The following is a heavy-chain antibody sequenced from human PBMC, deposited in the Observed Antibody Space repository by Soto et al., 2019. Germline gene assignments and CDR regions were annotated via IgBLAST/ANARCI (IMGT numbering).Heavy chain of an antibody. CDR1: GFSFSDAW. D-gene: IGHD3-22*01. J-gene: IGHJ4*02. CDR2: VKSKTDGETA. CDR3: AADRGYCHDSNGYLSSDF. V-gene: IGHV3-15*07. Sequence: EVQLVESGGVLVKPGGSLRLSCAASGFSFSDAWRNWVRQAPGNGLAWVCRVKSKTDGETADYATFVKGRFTISRDDSKNALYLQRNSLKTEDTAVYYCAADRGYCHDSNGYLSSDFWGQGTLVTVSS.